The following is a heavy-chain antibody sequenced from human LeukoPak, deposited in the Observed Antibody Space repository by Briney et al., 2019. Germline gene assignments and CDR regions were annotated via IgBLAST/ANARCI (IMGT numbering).Heavy chain of an antibody. CDR3: AKGRWGTVTANWFDP. J-gene: IGHJ5*02. V-gene: IGHV3-23*01. Sequence: GGSLRLSCAASGFTFSSYAMSWVRQAPGKGLEWVSAISGSGGSTYYADSVKGRFTISRDNSKNTLYLQMNSLRAEDTAVYYCAKGRWGTVTANWFDPWGQGTLVTVSS. CDR1: GFTFSSYA. D-gene: IGHD2-21*02. CDR2: ISGSGGST.